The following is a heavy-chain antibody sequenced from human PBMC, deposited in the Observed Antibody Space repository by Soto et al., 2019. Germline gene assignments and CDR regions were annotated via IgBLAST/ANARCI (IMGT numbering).Heavy chain of an antibody. Sequence: SETLSLTCTVSRGSIGAVGSSWSWIRQPPGGGLEWIGYIYHSGTTLFNPSLKARLTMSLDWSNNQFSLILNSVTAADTAVYYCARAHFYSGSGNFNNLMSDPWGQGTQVTSPQ. J-gene: IGHJ5*02. CDR2: IYHSGTT. CDR3: ARAHFYSGSGNFNNLMSDP. V-gene: IGHV4-30-2*01. D-gene: IGHD3-3*02. CDR1: RGSIGAVGSS.